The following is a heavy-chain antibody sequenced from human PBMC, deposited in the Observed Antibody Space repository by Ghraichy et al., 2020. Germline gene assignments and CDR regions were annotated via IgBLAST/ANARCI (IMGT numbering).Heavy chain of an antibody. Sequence: GGSLRLSCAASGFTFSSYWMSWVRQAPGKGLEWVANIKQDGSEKYYVDSVKGRFTISRDNAKNSLYLQMNSLRAEDTAVYYCARDLGSSGWYVPSYYFDYWGQGTLVTVSS. J-gene: IGHJ4*02. D-gene: IGHD6-19*01. V-gene: IGHV3-7*03. CDR1: GFTFSSYW. CDR3: ARDLGSSGWYVPSYYFDY. CDR2: IKQDGSEK.